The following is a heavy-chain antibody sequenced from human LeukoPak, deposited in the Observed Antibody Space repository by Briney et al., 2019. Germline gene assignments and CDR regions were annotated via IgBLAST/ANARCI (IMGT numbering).Heavy chain of an antibody. J-gene: IGHJ3*02. D-gene: IGHD5-18*01. CDR2: IYDSGTT. CDR3: ARDGDTAMDNDAFDI. V-gene: IGHV4-31*03. Sequence: SQTLSLTCTVSGGSISNGGYYWSWIRQHPGKGLEWIGYIYDSGTTYYNPALQSRVTISVDTSDNQFSLKLSSVTAADTAVYYCARDGDTAMDNDAFDIWGQGTMVTVSS. CDR1: GGSISNGGYY.